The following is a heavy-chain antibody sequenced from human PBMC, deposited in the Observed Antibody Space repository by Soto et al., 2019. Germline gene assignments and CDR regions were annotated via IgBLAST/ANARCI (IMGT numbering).Heavy chain of an antibody. CDR1: GGSIRSYY. CDR2: TYDRGST. J-gene: IGHJ4*02. Sequence: PSETLSLTCTVSGGSIRSYYWSWIRQPPGKGLEWIGYTYDRGSTNYNPSLKSRVTTSVDTSKNKFSLKLSSVTAADTAVYYCARITYYTQPLGIDYWGQGTLVNVSS. CDR3: ARITYYTQPLGIDY. D-gene: IGHD3-22*01. V-gene: IGHV4-59*08.